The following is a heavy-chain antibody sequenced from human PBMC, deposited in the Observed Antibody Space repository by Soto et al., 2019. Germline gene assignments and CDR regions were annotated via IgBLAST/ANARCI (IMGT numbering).Heavy chain of an antibody. CDR1: GYTFTSYY. Sequence: ASVKVSCKASGYTFTSYYMHWVRQAPGQGLEWMGIINPSGGSTSYAQKFQGRVTMTRDTSTSTVYMELSSLRSEDTAVYYCARDSGYSGYDLVGTFDYWGQGTLVTVSS. D-gene: IGHD5-12*01. V-gene: IGHV1-46*01. CDR3: ARDSGYSGYDLVGTFDY. CDR2: INPSGGST. J-gene: IGHJ4*02.